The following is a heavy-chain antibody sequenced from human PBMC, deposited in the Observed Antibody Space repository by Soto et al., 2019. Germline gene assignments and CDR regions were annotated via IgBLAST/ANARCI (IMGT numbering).Heavy chain of an antibody. CDR1: GGTFSSYA. Sequence: QVQLVQSGAEVKKPGSSVKVSCKASGGTFSSYAISWVRQAPGQGLEWMGGIIPIFGTANYAQKFQGRVTITADESTTTAYRGLRRLRSEDTAVYYWGRGVVGGGDWFDPWGQGTLVTVSS. CDR2: IIPIFGTA. D-gene: IGHD3-10*01. J-gene: IGHJ5*02. CDR3: GRGVVGGGDWFDP. V-gene: IGHV1-69*12.